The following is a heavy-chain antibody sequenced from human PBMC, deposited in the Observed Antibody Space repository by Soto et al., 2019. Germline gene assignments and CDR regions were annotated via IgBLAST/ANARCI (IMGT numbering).Heavy chain of an antibody. CDR1: GYSFTSYG. CDR2: INTSNGNT. D-gene: IGHD2-8*01. Sequence: VQLVQSIAEVKNPGASVKVSCKASGYSFTSYGIAWARQAPGQELLWMGLINTSNGNTNYAPNLQRRVTRTTDASTSSAYMELTSLRATDTAINYCAMVDVSGAPITQDVWGQGTPVIVSS. V-gene: IGHV1-18*01. CDR3: AMVDVSGAPITQDV. J-gene: IGHJ6*02.